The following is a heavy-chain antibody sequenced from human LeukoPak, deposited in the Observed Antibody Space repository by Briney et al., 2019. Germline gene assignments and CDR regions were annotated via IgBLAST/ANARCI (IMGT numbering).Heavy chain of an antibody. Sequence: SVKVSCKASGGTFSSYAISWVRQAPGQGLEWMGRIIPIFGIANYAQKFQGRVTITADKSTSTAYMELSSLRSEGTAVYYCARSGYCSSTSCLDAFYIWGQGTMVTVSS. CDR3: ARSGYCSSTSCLDAFYI. D-gene: IGHD2-2*03. CDR2: IIPIFGIA. CDR1: GGTFSSYA. V-gene: IGHV1-69*04. J-gene: IGHJ3*02.